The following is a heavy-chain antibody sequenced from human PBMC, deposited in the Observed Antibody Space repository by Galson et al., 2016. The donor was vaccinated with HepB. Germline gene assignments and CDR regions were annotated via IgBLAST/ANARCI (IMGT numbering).Heavy chain of an antibody. CDR1: GFTFSSCA. CDR3: WKEYPQEAVA. V-gene: IGHV3-23*01. J-gene: IGHJ1*01. Sequence: SLRLSCAASGFTFSSCAMSWVRQAPGKGLEWVSGISRSGDSTYYAESMRGRLTISRDNSKNMLYLQMSSLRAEDTALYYCWKEYPQEAVAWGQGTLVTVSS. CDR2: ISRSGDST. D-gene: IGHD6-19*01.